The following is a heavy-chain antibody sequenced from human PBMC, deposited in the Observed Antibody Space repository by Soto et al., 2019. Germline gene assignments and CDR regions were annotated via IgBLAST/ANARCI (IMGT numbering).Heavy chain of an antibody. D-gene: IGHD3-22*01. CDR1: GFTFSSYG. Sequence: QVQLVESGGGVVQPGRSLRLSCAASGFTFSSYGMQWVRQAPGKGLEWVAVISYDGSNKYYADSVKGRFTISRDNSKNTLYLQMNSLRAEDTAVYYCAKGLTYYYDSSGYWPETWGQGTLVTVSS. J-gene: IGHJ4*02. V-gene: IGHV3-30*18. CDR3: AKGLTYYYDSSGYWPET. CDR2: ISYDGSNK.